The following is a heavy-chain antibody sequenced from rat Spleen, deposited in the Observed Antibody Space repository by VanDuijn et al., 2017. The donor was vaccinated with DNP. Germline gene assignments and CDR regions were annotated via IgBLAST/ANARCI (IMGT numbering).Heavy chain of an antibody. CDR2: ISYDGSST. CDR1: GFTFSDYY. V-gene: IGHV5-29*01. J-gene: IGHJ2*01. Sequence: EVQLVESDGGLVQPGRSLKLSCAASGFTFSDYYMAWVRQAPTKGLAWVATISYDGSSTYYRASVKGRLTISRDNAKSTLYLQMDSLRSEDTATYYCARQDYYFDYWGQGVMVTVSS. CDR3: ARQDYYFDY.